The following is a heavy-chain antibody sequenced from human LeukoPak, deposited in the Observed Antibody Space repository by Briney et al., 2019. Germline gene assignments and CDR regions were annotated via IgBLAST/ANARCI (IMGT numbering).Heavy chain of an antibody. Sequence: GGSLRLSCAASGFTVSTNYMSWVRQAPGRGLEWVSVIYSGGSTYYADSVKGRFTISRDNSKNTLYLQMNSLRVEDTAVYYCARGGGYSYGYIDYWGQGTLVTVSS. J-gene: IGHJ4*02. CDR1: GFTVSTNY. V-gene: IGHV3-53*01. D-gene: IGHD5-18*01. CDR2: IYSGGST. CDR3: ARGGGYSYGYIDY.